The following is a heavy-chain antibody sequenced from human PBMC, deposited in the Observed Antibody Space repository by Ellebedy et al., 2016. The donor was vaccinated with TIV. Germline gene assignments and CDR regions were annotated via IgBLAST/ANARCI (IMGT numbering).Heavy chain of an antibody. CDR3: ATVGGAKYGALYFDH. Sequence: AASVKVSCKVSGYTLNGVSINWVRQAPGKGLEWMGGFDPEDGERIYALKFQGRVTMTEDSSTDTAYMELRRLKSEDAAVYFCATVGGAKYGALYFDHWGQGTLVTVPS. CDR2: FDPEDGER. V-gene: IGHV1-24*01. CDR1: GYTLNGVS. D-gene: IGHD3-3*01. J-gene: IGHJ4*02.